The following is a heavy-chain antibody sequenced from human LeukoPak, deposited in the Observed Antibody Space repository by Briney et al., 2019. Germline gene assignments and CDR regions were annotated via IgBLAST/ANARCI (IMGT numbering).Heavy chain of an antibody. Sequence: GGSLRLSCAVSGFTFSGFWMSWPRQAPGKGLEWVASINSDGSEGCYADVVKGRFTISRDNAKNSLHLQINSLRAEDTAVYYCARSSYSSSSSVWGQGTMVTVSS. CDR3: ARSSYSSSSSV. CDR1: GFTFSGFW. J-gene: IGHJ3*01. D-gene: IGHD6-6*01. V-gene: IGHV3-7*03. CDR2: INSDGSEG.